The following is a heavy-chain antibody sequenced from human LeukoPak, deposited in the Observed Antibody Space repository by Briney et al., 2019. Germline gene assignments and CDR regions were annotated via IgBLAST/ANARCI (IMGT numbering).Heavy chain of an antibody. V-gene: IGHV1-46*01. D-gene: IGHD4-23*01. CDR1: GYTFTSYY. J-gene: IGHJ4*02. CDR2: INPSGGST. CDR3: ARFWQTTVVTPGYFDY. Sequence: ASVKVSCKASGYTFTSYYMHWVRQAPGQGLEWMGIINPSGGSTSYAQKFQGRVTMTRDTSTSTVYMELGSLRSEDTAVYYCARFWQTTVVTPGYFDYWGQGTLVTVSS.